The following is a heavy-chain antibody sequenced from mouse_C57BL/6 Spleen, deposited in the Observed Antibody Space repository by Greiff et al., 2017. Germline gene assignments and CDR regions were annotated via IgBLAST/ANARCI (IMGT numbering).Heavy chain of an antibody. D-gene: IGHD2-5*01. CDR2: IDPEDGDT. Sequence: VHVKQSGAELVRPGASVKLSCTASGFNIKDYYMHWVKQRPEQGLEWIGRIDPEDGDTEYAPKFQGKATMTADTSSNTAYLQLSSLTSEDTAVYYCTTYYSKGDYAMDYWGQGTSVTVSS. V-gene: IGHV14-1*01. CDR3: TTYYSKGDYAMDY. J-gene: IGHJ4*01. CDR1: GFNIKDYY.